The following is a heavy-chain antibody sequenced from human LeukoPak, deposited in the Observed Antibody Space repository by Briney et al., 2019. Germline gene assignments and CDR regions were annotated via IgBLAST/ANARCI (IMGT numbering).Heavy chain of an antibody. Sequence: GGSLRLTCAASGFAFSTYAMSWVRQAPGKGLEWVSGISYNGGATKYADSVKGRFTISRDDSKNTVYLQMNSLRAEDTAVYYCAKRLRGMYYFDYWGQGTLVTVSS. CDR3: AKRLRGMYYFDY. D-gene: IGHD2-15*01. CDR1: GFAFSTYA. J-gene: IGHJ4*02. V-gene: IGHV3-23*01. CDR2: ISYNGGAT.